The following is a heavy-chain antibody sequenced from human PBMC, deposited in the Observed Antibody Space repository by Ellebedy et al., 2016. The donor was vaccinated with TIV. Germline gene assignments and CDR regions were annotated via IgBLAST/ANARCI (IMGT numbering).Heavy chain of an antibody. J-gene: IGHJ6*02. V-gene: IGHV3-74*01. CDR3: ARDTRYYDILTGHYRDDYGMDV. D-gene: IGHD3-9*01. CDR1: GFTFSRSW. CDR2: INSDGSST. Sequence: PGGSLRLSCAASGFTFSRSWMHWVRQAPGKGLLWVSRINSDGSSTTYADSVQGRFTISRDNAKNTLYLQMNSLRAEDTAIYYCARDTRYYDILTGHYRDDYGMDVWGQGTTVTVSS.